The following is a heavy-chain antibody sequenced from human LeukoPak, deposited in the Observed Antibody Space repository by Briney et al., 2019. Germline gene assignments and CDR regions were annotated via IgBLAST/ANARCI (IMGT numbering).Heavy chain of an antibody. CDR1: GYTFTNYG. D-gene: IGHD6-19*01. Sequence: GASVKVSCKVSGYTFTNYGVTWVRQAPGQGLEWMGWINPNSGGTNYAQKFQGRVTMTRDTSISTAYMELSRLRSDDTAVYYCARDRGRAGYSSGLLDYWGQGTLVTVSS. CDR3: ARDRGRAGYSSGLLDY. V-gene: IGHV1-2*02. CDR2: INPNSGGT. J-gene: IGHJ4*02.